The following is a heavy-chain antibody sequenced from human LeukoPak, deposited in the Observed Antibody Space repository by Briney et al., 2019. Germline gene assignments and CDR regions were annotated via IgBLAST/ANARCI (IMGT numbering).Heavy chain of an antibody. J-gene: IGHJ4*02. V-gene: IGHV3-23*01. D-gene: IGHD6-19*01. Sequence: GGSLRLSCAASGFTFSSYSMAWVRRAPGRGLEWVSAVSGSGTYTPYADSVKGRFTISRDNSGNTLYLQMSSLRAEDTAVYYCARERDWGAEVADHFDHWGQGTLVTVSS. CDR3: ARERDWGAEVADHFDH. CDR2: VSGSGTYT. CDR1: GFTFSSYS.